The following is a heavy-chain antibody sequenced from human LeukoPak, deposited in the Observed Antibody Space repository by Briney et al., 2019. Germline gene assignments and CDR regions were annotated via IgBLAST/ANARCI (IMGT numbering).Heavy chain of an antibody. J-gene: IGHJ4*02. CDR1: GFDFSTSG. CDR3: AKEVPLFPFDY. Sequence: GGSLRLSCATSGFDFSTSGMHWVRRAPGKGLEWVAFLQSDGSDVFYADSVKGRFTISRDNSKKALYLQMNSLRSEDTAVYFCAKEVPLFPFDYWGQGILVTVSS. V-gene: IGHV3-30*02. D-gene: IGHD3-3*01. CDR2: LQSDGSDV.